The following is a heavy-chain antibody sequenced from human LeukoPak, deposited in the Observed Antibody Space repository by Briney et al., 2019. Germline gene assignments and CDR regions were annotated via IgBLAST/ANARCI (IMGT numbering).Heavy chain of an antibody. V-gene: IGHV4-31*03. CDR3: ARERMEAYCGGDCPNWFDP. D-gene: IGHD2-21*01. CDR2: IYYSGST. J-gene: IGHJ5*02. CDR1: GGSISSGGYY. Sequence: SETLSLTCTVSGGSISSGGYYWSWIRQHPGKGLEWIGYIYYSGSTYYNPSLKSRVTISVDTSKNQFSLKLSSVTAADTAVHYCARERMEAYCGGDCPNWFDPWGQGTLVTVSS.